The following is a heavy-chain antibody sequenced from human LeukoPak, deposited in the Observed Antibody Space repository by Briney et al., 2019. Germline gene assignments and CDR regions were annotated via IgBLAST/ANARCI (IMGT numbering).Heavy chain of an antibody. CDR3: ARLARVGYCSGGSCRYFQH. V-gene: IGHV4-34*01. Sequence: PSETLSLTCAVYGGSFSGYYWSWIRQPPGKGLEWIGEINHSGSTNYNPSLKSRVTISVDTSKTQFSLKLSSVTAADTAVYYCARLARVGYCSGGSCRYFQHWGQGTLVTVSS. J-gene: IGHJ1*01. D-gene: IGHD2-15*01. CDR1: GGSFSGYY. CDR2: INHSGST.